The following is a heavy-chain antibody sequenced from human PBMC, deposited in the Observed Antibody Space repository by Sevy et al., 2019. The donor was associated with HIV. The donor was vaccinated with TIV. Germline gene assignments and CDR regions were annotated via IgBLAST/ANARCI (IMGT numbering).Heavy chain of an antibody. D-gene: IGHD2-2*01. J-gene: IGHJ6*03. CDR2: IYNSGST. CDR1: GDSISNYY. V-gene: IGHV4-59*01. Sequence: ETLSLTCTVSGDSISNYYGSWIRQPPGKGLEWIGYIYNSGSTNYNPSLKSRVTISVDTSKNQFSLKLSSVTAADTAMYYCASVVVVPAAKYFYFYYMDVWGKGTTVTV. CDR3: ASVVVVPAAKYFYFYYMDV.